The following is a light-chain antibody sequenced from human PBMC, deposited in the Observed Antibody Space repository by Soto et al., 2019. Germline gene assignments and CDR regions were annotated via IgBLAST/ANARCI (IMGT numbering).Light chain of an antibody. CDR2: GAS. CDR1: QSVSSSY. CDR3: QQYGSSPPYT. J-gene: IGKJ2*01. Sequence: EIVLTQSPGTLSLSPGERATLSCRASQSVSSSYLAWYQQKPGQAPRLLIYGASSRATGIPDRFSGSGSGTDFTLPISRLETEDFAVYYCQQYGSSPPYTFGQGTKLEI. V-gene: IGKV3-20*01.